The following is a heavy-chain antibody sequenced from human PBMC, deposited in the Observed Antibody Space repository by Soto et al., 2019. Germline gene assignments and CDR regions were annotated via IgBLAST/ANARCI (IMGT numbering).Heavy chain of an antibody. Sequence: QVQLVQTGAEVKKPGSSVKVSCKASGGTFSSYAISRVRQAPGQGLEWMGGVIPIFGTANNAQKFQGRVTIPADKSTSTAYMELSSLRPEDTAVYYCARTDYGGNSNWFDPWGQGTLVTVSS. J-gene: IGHJ5*02. CDR1: GGTFSSYA. D-gene: IGHD2-21*02. V-gene: IGHV1-69*06. CDR2: VIPIFGTA. CDR3: ARTDYGGNSNWFDP.